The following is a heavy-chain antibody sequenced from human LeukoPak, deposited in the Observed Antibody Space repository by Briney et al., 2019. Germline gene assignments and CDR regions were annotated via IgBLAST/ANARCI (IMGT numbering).Heavy chain of an antibody. CDR2: INWNGGST. D-gene: IGHD5-24*01. CDR3: AKQATDGYSPFDY. Sequence: GGSLRLSCAASGFTFDDYGMSWVRQAPGKGLEWVSGINWNGGSTGYADSVKGRFTIFRDNAKNSLYLQMNSLRAEETALYYCAKQATDGYSPFDYWGQGTLVTVSS. J-gene: IGHJ4*02. CDR1: GFTFDDYG. V-gene: IGHV3-20*04.